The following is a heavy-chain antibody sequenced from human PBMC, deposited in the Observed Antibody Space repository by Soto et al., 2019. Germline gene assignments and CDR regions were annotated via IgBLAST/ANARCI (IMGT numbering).Heavy chain of an antibody. J-gene: IGHJ6*02. Sequence: EVQLVESGGGLIQPGGSLRLSCAASGFTVSSNYMSWVRQAPGKGLEWVSVIYSGGSTYYADSVKGRFTISRDNSKNTLYLQMNSLRAEDTAVYYCASAPRAYYCGMDVWGQGTTVTVSS. CDR2: IYSGGST. CDR1: GFTVSSNY. V-gene: IGHV3-53*01. CDR3: ASAPRAYYCGMDV.